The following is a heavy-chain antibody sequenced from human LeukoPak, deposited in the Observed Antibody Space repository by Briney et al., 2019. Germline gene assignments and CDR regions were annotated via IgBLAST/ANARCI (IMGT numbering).Heavy chain of an antibody. V-gene: IGHV1-2*06. Sequence: GASVKVSCKASGYTFTGYYMHWVRQAPGQGLEWMGRINPNSGGTNYAQKFQGRVTMTRDTSISTAYMELSRLRSDDTAVYYCARGGHIYCSSTSCYHLDYWGQGTLVTVSS. CDR2: INPNSGGT. D-gene: IGHD2-2*01. CDR3: ARGGHIYCSSTSCYHLDY. CDR1: GYTFTGYY. J-gene: IGHJ4*02.